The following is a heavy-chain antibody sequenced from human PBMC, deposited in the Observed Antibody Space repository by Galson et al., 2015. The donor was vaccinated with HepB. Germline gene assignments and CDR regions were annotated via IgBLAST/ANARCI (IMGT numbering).Heavy chain of an antibody. CDR3: AVRGGS. V-gene: IGHV3-74*01. CDR2: IKSDGSDT. J-gene: IGHJ4*02. D-gene: IGHD2-15*01. Sequence: SLRLSCAASGFTFSDYWMYWARQSSGKGLEWVSRIKSDGSDTNYAESVKGRFTISRDNGKNTLFLQMNSLRGEDTAVYYCAVRGGSWGQGTLVTVSS. CDR1: GFTFSDYW.